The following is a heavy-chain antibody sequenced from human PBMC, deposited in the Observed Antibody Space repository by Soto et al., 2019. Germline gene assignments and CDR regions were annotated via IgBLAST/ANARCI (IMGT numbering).Heavy chain of an antibody. D-gene: IGHD6-25*01. Sequence: AASVNASCNAFGYTFTSSYIHWVRQAPGQGLEWMGVINTSGGSPTYAQKFQDGVTMTRDTATSTVYMELSSLRSEDTAVYYCARGGRHSDYYYYYGMDVWGQGTTVTVSS. J-gene: IGHJ6*02. CDR2: INTSGGSP. CDR3: ARGGRHSDYYYYYGMDV. V-gene: IGHV1-46*01. CDR1: GYTFTSSY.